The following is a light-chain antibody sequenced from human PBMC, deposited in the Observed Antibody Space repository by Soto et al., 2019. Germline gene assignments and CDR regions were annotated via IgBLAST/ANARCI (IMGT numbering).Light chain of an antibody. J-gene: IGLJ1*01. CDR1: SSDVGGYNY. Sequence: QSALTQPASVSGSPGQSITISCTGTSSDVGGYNYVSWYQQHPGKAPKLMIYEVSNRPSGVSNRFSGSKSGNTASLTISGLQAEGEADYHCSSYTSSSTRYAFGTGTKVTVL. V-gene: IGLV2-14*01. CDR2: EVS. CDR3: SSYTSSSTRYA.